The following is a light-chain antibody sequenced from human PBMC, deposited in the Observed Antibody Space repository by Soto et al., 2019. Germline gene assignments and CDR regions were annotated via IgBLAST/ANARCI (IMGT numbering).Light chain of an antibody. CDR2: GAS. V-gene: IGKV3-20*01. J-gene: IGKJ1*01. Sequence: EIVLTQSPGTLSLSPGERATLSCRASQSVSSSYLAWFQHKPGQAPSLLIYGASSRATGIPDRFSGSGSGTEFTLTISSLQSEDFAVYYCQHYNNWPRTFGQGTKVEIK. CDR1: QSVSSSY. CDR3: QHYNNWPRT.